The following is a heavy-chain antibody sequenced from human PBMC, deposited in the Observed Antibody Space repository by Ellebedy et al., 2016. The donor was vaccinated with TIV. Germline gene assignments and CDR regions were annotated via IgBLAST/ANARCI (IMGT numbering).Heavy chain of an antibody. D-gene: IGHD5-24*01. Sequence: GESLKISCSASGFTFSSYAMHWVRQAPGKGLEWVAVIWYDGSNKYYADSVKGRFTISRDNSKNTLYLQMNSLRAEDTAVYYCARDGLQGHNWFDPWGQGSLVTVSS. J-gene: IGHJ5*02. CDR2: IWYDGSNK. V-gene: IGHV3-33*08. CDR3: ARDGLQGHNWFDP. CDR1: GFTFSSYA.